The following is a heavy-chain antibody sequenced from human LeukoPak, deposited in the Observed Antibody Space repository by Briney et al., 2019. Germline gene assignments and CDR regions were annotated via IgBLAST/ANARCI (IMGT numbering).Heavy chain of an antibody. CDR2: INHSGST. J-gene: IGHJ4*02. V-gene: IGHV4-34*01. D-gene: IGHD3-22*01. CDR1: GGSFSGYY. CDR3: ARWDYYDSSGHDY. Sequence: SSETLSLTCAVYGGSFSGYYWSWIRQPPGKGLEWIGEINHSGSTNYNPSLKSRVTTSVDTSKNQFSLKLSSVTAADTAVYYCARWDYYDSSGHDYWGQGTLVTVSS.